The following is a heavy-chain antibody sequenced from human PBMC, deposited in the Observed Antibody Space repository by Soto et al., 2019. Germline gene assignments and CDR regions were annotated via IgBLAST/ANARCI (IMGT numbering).Heavy chain of an antibody. V-gene: IGHV4-59*01. Sequence: QVQLQESGPGLVKPSETLSLTCTVSGGSISSYYWSWIRQPPGKGLEWIGYIYYSGSTNYNPSLESRDTISVATSKNQSSPKLSSVTAADTAVYYCAREGLTGTIGLYYYYGMDVWGQGTTVTVSS. CDR2: IYYSGST. CDR3: AREGLTGTIGLYYYYGMDV. D-gene: IGHD1-7*01. CDR1: GGSISSYY. J-gene: IGHJ6*02.